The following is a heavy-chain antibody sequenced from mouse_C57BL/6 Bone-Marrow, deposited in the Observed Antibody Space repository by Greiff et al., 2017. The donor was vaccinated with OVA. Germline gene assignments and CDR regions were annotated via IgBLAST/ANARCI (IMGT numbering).Heavy chain of an antibody. CDR3: AGAPDYWYFDV. CDR2: INPSNGGT. V-gene: IGHV1-53*01. Sequence: QVQLQQPGTELVKPGASVKLSCKASGYTFTSYWMHWVKQRPGQGLEWIGNINPSNGGTNYNEKFKSKATLTVDTSSNTAYLQLSSLISEDTAVYYCAGAPDYWYFDVWGTGTTVTVSS. CDR1: GYTFTSYW. J-gene: IGHJ1*03.